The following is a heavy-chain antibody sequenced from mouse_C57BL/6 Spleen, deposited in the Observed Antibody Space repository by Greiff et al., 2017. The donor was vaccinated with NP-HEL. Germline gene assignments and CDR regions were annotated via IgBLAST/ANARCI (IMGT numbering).Heavy chain of an antibody. D-gene: IGHD1-1*01. CDR2: IDPETGGT. V-gene: IGHV1-15*01. CDR1: GYTFTDYE. CDR3: TPHYGRAMDY. J-gene: IGHJ4*01. Sequence: VKLMESGAELVRPGASVTLSCKASGYTFTDYEMHWVKQTPVHGLEWIGAIDPETGGTAYNQKFKGKAILTADKSSSTAYMELRSLTSEDSAVYYCTPHYGRAMDYWGQGTSVTVSS.